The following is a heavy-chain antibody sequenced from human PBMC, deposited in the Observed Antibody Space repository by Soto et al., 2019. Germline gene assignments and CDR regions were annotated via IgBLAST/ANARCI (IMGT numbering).Heavy chain of an antibody. J-gene: IGHJ4*02. CDR1: GGSFTSNNW. D-gene: IGHD1-7*01. Sequence: SETLSLTCAVSGGSFTSNNWWTWVRQPPGQGLEWIGEIYRTGSTNYNPSLKSRVTKSLDKSENQFSLKVTSLTAADTAVYYCASRDPGTSVDYWGQGTLVTVSS. CDR3: ASRDPGTSVDY. CDR2: IYRTGST. V-gene: IGHV4-4*02.